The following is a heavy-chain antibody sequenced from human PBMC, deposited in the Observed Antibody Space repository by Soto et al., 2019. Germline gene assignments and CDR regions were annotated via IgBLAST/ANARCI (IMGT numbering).Heavy chain of an antibody. D-gene: IGHD1-26*01. Sequence: GGSLRLACAASGFIASNYAMSWVRQAPGKGLEWVSGFSGSGGATFYADSVKGRFTISRDSSKNTIYLQMDRLRADDTAVYYCAKAVGDYWGRGTLVTVSS. CDR3: AKAVGDY. J-gene: IGHJ4*02. CDR2: FSGSGGAT. V-gene: IGHV3-23*01. CDR1: GFIASNYA.